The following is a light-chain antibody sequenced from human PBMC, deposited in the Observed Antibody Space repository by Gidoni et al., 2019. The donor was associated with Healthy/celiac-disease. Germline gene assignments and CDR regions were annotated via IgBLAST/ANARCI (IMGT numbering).Light chain of an antibody. Sequence: SALPPPASVSGSPGRSITISCTGTSSDVGSYNLVSLYQQHPGKAPKLMIYEVSKRPSGVSNRFSGSKSGNTASLTISGLQAEDEADYYCCSYAGSSTYVVFGGGTKLTVL. CDR2: EVS. CDR1: SSDVGSYNL. CDR3: CSYAGSSTYVV. J-gene: IGLJ2*01. V-gene: IGLV2-23*02.